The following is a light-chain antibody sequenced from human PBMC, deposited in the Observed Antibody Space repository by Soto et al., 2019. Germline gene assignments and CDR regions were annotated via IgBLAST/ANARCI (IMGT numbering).Light chain of an antibody. CDR1: QSVSNN. CDR2: GAS. V-gene: IGKV3-15*01. Sequence: DIVMTQSPAAVSVSPGERGTLSCRASQSVSNNLAWYQQKPGQAPRLLVYGASTKATDMPGRFSGRGSGTEFTLTISSLQSEDFAVYYCQQYNYWPWTFGQGTKVDIK. J-gene: IGKJ1*01. CDR3: QQYNYWPWT.